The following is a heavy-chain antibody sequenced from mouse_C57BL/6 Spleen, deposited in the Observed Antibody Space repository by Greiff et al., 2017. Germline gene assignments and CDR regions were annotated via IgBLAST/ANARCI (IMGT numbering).Heavy chain of an antibody. V-gene: IGHV3-6*01. D-gene: IGHD1-1*01. CDR3: AIGRYPALDY. CDR2: ISYDGSN. Sequence: EVQLQQSGPGLVKPSQSLSLTCSVTGYSITSGYYWNWIRQFPGNKLEWMGYISYDGSNNYNPSLKNRISITRDTSENQFFLKLNSVTTEDTAKYDGAIGRYPALDYWGQGTTLTVSS. J-gene: IGHJ2*01. CDR1: GYSITSGYY.